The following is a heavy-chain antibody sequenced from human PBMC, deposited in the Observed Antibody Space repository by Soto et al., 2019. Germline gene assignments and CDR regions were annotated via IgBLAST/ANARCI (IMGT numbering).Heavy chain of an antibody. V-gene: IGHV4-31*03. D-gene: IGHD3-22*01. Sequence: QVQLQESGPGLVKPSQTLSLTCTVSGGSISSGGYYWSWIRQHPGKGLEWIGYIYYSGSTYYNPSLKSRVTISVDTSKNQFSLTLSSVTAADTAVYYCARGKRIITMIVGRAFDIWGQGTMVTVSS. J-gene: IGHJ3*02. CDR1: GGSISSGGYY. CDR3: ARGKRIITMIVGRAFDI. CDR2: IYYSGST.